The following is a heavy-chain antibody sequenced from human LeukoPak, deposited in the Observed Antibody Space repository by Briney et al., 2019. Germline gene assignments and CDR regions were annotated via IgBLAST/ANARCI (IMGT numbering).Heavy chain of an antibody. CDR1: GFSFDDLG. V-gene: IGHV3-20*04. Sequence: GGSLRLSCAASGFSFDDLGMTWVRQVPGKGLEWVAGINWNGASTGYADSVRGRFTISRDNAKNSLYLQMNSLRAEDTALYYCARAVCPTIKFCDSSYFMDVWGKGTTVNVS. J-gene: IGHJ6*03. D-gene: IGHD6-6*01. CDR3: ARAVCPTIKFCDSSYFMDV. CDR2: INWNGAST.